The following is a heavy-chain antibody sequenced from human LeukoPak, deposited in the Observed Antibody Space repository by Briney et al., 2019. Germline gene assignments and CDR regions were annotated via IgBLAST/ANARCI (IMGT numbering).Heavy chain of an antibody. CDR1: GFTFSNYA. CDR2: ISRGTATT. V-gene: IGHV3-23*01. J-gene: IGHJ4*02. Sequence: PGGSLRLSCAASGFTFSNYAMSWVRQAPGKGLEWVSTISRGTATTYYADSVKGRFIISRDNSKNTLYLQMNSLRGEDTAIYYCATYRQVMLPFESWGQGTLVTVSS. D-gene: IGHD5-18*01. CDR3: ATYRQVMLPFES.